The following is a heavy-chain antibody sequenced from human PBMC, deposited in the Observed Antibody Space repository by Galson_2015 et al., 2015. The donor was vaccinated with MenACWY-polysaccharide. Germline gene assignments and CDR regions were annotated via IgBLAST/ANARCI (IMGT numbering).Heavy chain of an antibody. V-gene: IGHV1-2*02. D-gene: IGHD3-22*01. J-gene: IGHJ4*02. CDR3: TRDRGSNNGYY. CDR2: INPTSGNT. CDR1: GYTFTDYF. Sequence: SVKVSCKASGYTFTDYFIHWVRQAPGQGLEWMGWINPTSGNTEHEQKFQGRVTTTRDRSISTVYMELSKLRADDTAAYYCTRDRGSNNGYYWGQGTLVTVSS.